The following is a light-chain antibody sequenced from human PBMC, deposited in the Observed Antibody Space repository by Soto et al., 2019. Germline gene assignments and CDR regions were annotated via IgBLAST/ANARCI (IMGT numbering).Light chain of an antibody. CDR3: QQANIFPYS. CDR2: DAS. CDR1: QGVKTW. Sequence: DIQMTQSPSSVSASVGDRVTITCRASQGVKTWLAWYQQKPGKPPNLLIYDASTLQTGVPSRFRGSGSGTAFSLTISSLQPEDFATYYCQQANIFPYSFGQGTKLEIK. J-gene: IGKJ2*03. V-gene: IGKV1-12*01.